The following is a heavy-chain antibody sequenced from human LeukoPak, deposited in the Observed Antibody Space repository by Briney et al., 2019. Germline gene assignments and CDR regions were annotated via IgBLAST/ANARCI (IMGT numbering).Heavy chain of an antibody. D-gene: IGHD3-22*01. Sequence: SETLSLTCTVSGGSISSGDYYWSWIRQPPGKGLEWIGSIYYSGSTYYNPSLKSRVTISVDTSKNQFSLKLSSVTAADTAVYYCARDLSYDSSGYFDYWGQGTLVTVSS. CDR1: GGSISSGDYY. CDR3: ARDLSYDSSGYFDY. CDR2: IYYSGST. J-gene: IGHJ4*02. V-gene: IGHV4-39*07.